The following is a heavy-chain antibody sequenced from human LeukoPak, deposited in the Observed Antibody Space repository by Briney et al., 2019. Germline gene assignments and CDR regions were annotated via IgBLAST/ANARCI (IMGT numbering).Heavy chain of an antibody. J-gene: IGHJ4*02. CDR1: GYTFTSYG. V-gene: IGHV1-18*01. CDR2: ISAYNGNT. Sequence: ASVKDSCKASGYTFTSYGISWVRQASGQGLQWMGWISAYNGNTNYAQKLQGRVTMTTDTSTSTAYMELRSLRSDDTAVYYCARAIGVLYCSSTRCYSPYCDYWGQGTLVTVSS. D-gene: IGHD2-2*01. CDR3: ARAIGVLYCSSTRCYSPYCDY.